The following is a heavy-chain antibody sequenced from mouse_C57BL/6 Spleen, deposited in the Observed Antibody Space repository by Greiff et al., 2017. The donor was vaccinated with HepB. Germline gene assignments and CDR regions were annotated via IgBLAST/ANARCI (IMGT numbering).Heavy chain of an antibody. Sequence: EVKLVESGAELVRPGASVKLSCTASGFNIKDYYMHWVKQRPEQGLEWIGRIDPEDGDTEYAPKFQGKATMTADTSSNTAYLQLSSLTSEDTAVYYCTRYYGSSYWYFDVWGTGTTVTVSS. CDR2: IDPEDGDT. CDR3: TRYYGSSYWYFDV. V-gene: IGHV14-1*01. J-gene: IGHJ1*03. CDR1: GFNIKDYY. D-gene: IGHD1-1*01.